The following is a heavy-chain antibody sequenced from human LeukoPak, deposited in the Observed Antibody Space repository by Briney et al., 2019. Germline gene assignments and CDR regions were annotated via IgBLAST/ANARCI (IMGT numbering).Heavy chain of an antibody. CDR2: ISAYNGNT. J-gene: IGHJ4*02. V-gene: IGHV1-18*01. CDR1: GYTFTSYG. D-gene: IGHD3-22*01. CDR3: ARGHYYDSSGYYDY. Sequence: ASVKVSCMASGYTFTSYGISWVRQAPGQGLEWMGWISAYNGNTNYAQKLQGRVTMTTDTSTSTAYMDLRSLRSDDTAVYYCARGHYYDSSGYYDYWGQGTLVAVSS.